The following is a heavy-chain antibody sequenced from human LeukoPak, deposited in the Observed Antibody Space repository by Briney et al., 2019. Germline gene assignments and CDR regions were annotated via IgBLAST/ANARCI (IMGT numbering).Heavy chain of an antibody. D-gene: IGHD3-10*01. CDR3: ACSEGTEDYYFDY. J-gene: IGHJ4*02. V-gene: IGHV3-48*01. CDR1: GFTFNSYS. CDR2: ISSSSSTI. Sequence: QPGGSLRLSCAASGFTFNSYSMNWVRQAPGKGLEWVSYISSSSSTIYCADSVKGRFTISRDNAKNSLYLQMNSLRAEDTAVYYCACSEGTEDYYFDYWGQGTLVTVSS.